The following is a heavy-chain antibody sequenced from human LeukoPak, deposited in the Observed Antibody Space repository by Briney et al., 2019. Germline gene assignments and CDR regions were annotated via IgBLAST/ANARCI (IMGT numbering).Heavy chain of an antibody. J-gene: IGHJ4*02. CDR1: GFTFSSYA. CDR3: AKQNYYASGSYYDY. V-gene: IGHV3-23*01. CDR2: ISGSGGST. D-gene: IGHD3-10*01. Sequence: GGSLRLSCAASGFTFSSYAMSWVRRAPGKGLEWVSTISGSGGSTYYADSVKGRFTISRDNSKNTLYVQMNSLRAEDTAVYYCAKQNYYASGSYYDYWGQGTLVTVSS.